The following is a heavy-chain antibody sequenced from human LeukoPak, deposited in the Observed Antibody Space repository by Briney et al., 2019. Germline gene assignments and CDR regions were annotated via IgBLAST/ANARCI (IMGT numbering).Heavy chain of an antibody. CDR1: GFTFSDYY. Sequence: GGSLRLSCAASGFTFSDYYMSWIRQAPGKGLEWVSYISSSGSTIYYADSVKGRFTISRDNAKNSLYLQMDSLRAEDTAVYYCARGTGDYPPYGPTNYYYYYYMDVWGKGTTVTISS. D-gene: IGHD4-17*01. V-gene: IGHV3-11*01. J-gene: IGHJ6*03. CDR3: ARGTGDYPPYGPTNYYYYYYMDV. CDR2: ISSSGSTI.